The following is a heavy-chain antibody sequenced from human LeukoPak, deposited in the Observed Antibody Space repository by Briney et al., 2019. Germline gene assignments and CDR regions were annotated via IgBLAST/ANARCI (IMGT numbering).Heavy chain of an antibody. Sequence: ASVKVSCKASGGTFSSYAISWVRQAPGQELEWMGGIIPIFGTANYAQKFQGRVTITADESTSTAYMELSSLRSEDTAVYYCASEARVVATDYYYMDVWGKGTTVTISS. V-gene: IGHV1-69*13. CDR2: IIPIFGTA. CDR1: GGTFSSYA. D-gene: IGHD5-12*01. CDR3: ASEARVVATDYYYMDV. J-gene: IGHJ6*03.